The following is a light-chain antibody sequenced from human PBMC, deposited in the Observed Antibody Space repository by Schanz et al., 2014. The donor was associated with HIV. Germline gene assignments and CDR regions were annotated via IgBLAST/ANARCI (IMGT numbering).Light chain of an antibody. CDR3: NSYTSKNTPI. J-gene: IGLJ2*01. CDR1: SSDIGAFNF. V-gene: IGLV2-14*03. Sequence: QSALTQPRSVSGSPGQSITISCTGTSSDIGAFNFVSWYQHHPGKAPKLIIYDVSNRPSGISYRFSGSKSGNTASLTISGLQAEDEADYYCNSYTSKNTPIFGGGTKVTVL. CDR2: DVS.